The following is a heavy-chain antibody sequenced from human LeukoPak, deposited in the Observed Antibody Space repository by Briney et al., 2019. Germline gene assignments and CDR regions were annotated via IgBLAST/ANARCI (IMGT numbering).Heavy chain of an antibody. Sequence: GESLKISCKGSGYSFTNYWIGWVRQMPGKGLEWMGIIYPGDSDTTYKPSFQGQVTISADKSISTAYLQWSSLKASDTAMYYCARSRAETLPVWGSYRQHDAFDIWGQGTMVTVSS. CDR3: ARSRAETLPVWGSYRQHDAFDI. V-gene: IGHV5-51*01. J-gene: IGHJ3*02. CDR1: GYSFTNYW. D-gene: IGHD3-16*02. CDR2: IYPGDSDT.